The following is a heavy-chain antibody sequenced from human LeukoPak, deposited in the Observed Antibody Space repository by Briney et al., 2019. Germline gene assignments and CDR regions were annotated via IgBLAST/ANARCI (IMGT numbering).Heavy chain of an antibody. V-gene: IGHV4-34*01. D-gene: IGHD6-13*01. Sequence: SETLSLTCAVYGGSFSGYYWSWIRQPPGKGLEWIGEINHSGSTNYNPSLKSRVTISVDTSKNQFSLKLSSVTAADTAVYYCARGMAAAGLDFDYWGQGTLVTVSS. J-gene: IGHJ4*02. CDR3: ARGMAAAGLDFDY. CDR1: GGSFSGYY. CDR2: INHSGST.